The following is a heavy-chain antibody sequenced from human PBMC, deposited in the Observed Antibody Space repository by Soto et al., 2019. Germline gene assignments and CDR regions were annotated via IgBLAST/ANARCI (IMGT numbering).Heavy chain of an antibody. CDR2: FYSGGST. D-gene: IGHD2-2*01. J-gene: IGHJ6*02. CDR1: GSSINTYY. V-gene: IGHV4-4*07. Sequence: QVQLQESGPGLVKPSETQSLTCTVSGSSINTYYWNWIRQPAGEGLQWIGRFYSGGSTNSNPSLKRRVTMSLDTSTNQFSLKLSSVTAADTAVYYCARTYQRRNYYKALDVWGQGTTVTVSS. CDR3: ARTYQRRNYYKALDV.